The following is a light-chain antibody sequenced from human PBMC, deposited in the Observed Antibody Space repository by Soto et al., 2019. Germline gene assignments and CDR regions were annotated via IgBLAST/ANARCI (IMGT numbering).Light chain of an antibody. CDR2: GNG. J-gene: IGLJ1*01. CDR1: ISSIGAGYE. V-gene: IGLV1-40*01. CDR3: QSYDKRLTAYV. Sequence: QSVMTQPPPLSGAPGPRVTISCSGTISSIGAGYEVHWYHQLPGTAPKLVVSGNGNRPSGVPDRLSASKSGTSASLAITGLQAEDEGHYYCQSYDKRLTAYVFGTGTRSLS.